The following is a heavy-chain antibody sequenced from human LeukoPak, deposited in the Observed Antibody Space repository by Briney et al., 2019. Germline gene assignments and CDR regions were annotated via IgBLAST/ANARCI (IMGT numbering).Heavy chain of an antibody. V-gene: IGHV3-23*01. CDR2: ISASGGGT. J-gene: IGHJ4*02. D-gene: IGHD1/OR15-1a*01. CDR3: AINWNIDY. CDR1: GFTFSNYA. Sequence: HPGGSLRLSCAASGFTFSNYAMTWVRQAPGKGLEWVSVISASGGGTYYADSVKGRFTISRDNPKNTLYLQMNSLRAEDTAVYYCAINWNIDYWGRGTLVTVSS.